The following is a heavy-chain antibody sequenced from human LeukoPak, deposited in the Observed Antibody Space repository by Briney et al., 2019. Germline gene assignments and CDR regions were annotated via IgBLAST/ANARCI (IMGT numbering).Heavy chain of an antibody. J-gene: IGHJ4*02. D-gene: IGHD4-11*01. Sequence: SETLSLTCTVSGGSIINSDLYWSWIRQPPGKGLEWIGYIYHSTNTYYNPSLKSRVTMSVDSSKNQFSLRLTSVTAADTAVYFCAGGIGTTVRGYFDYWGQGTQVTVSS. CDR3: AGGIGTTVRGYFDY. CDR1: GGSIINSDLY. CDR2: IYHSTNT. V-gene: IGHV4-30-2*01.